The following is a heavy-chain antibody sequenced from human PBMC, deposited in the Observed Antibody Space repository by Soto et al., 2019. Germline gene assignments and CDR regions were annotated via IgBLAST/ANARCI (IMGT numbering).Heavy chain of an antibody. V-gene: IGHV4-30-4*01. CDR3: ARDGLRWGEPDY. J-gene: IGHJ4*02. Sequence: QVQLQESGPGLVKPSQTLSLTCTVSGGSISSGDYYWSWIRQPPGKGLEWIGYIYYSGSTYYNPSLQSRGTMSVDTAKSRCALKLSAVTAADTAVYYCARDGLRWGEPDYWGQGTLVTVSS. CDR2: IYYSGST. CDR1: GGSISSGDYY. D-gene: IGHD3-16*01.